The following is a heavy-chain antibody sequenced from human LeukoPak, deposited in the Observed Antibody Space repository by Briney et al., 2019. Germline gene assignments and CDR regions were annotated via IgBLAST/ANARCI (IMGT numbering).Heavy chain of an antibody. CDR1: GGSISSSNW. J-gene: IGHJ4*02. Sequence: SGTLSLTCAVSGGSISSSNWWSWVRQPPGKGLEWIGEINHSGSTNYNPSLKSRVTISVDTSKNQFSLKLSSVTAADTAVYYCARARYSSGWIDYWGQGTLVTVSS. D-gene: IGHD6-19*01. V-gene: IGHV4-4*02. CDR3: ARARYSSGWIDY. CDR2: INHSGST.